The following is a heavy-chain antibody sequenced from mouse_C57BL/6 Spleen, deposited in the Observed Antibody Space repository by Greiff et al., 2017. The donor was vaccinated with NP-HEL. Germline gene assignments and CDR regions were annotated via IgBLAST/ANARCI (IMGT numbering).Heavy chain of an antibody. CDR1: GYTFTDYY. V-gene: IGHV1-26*01. Sequence: EVQLQQSGPELVKPGASVKISCKASGYTFTDYYMNWVKQSHGKSLEWIGDINPNNGGTSYNQKFKGKATLTVDKSSSTAYMELSSLTSEDSAVYYCARDGNSWFAYWGQGTLVTVSA. CDR2: INPNNGGT. J-gene: IGHJ3*01. D-gene: IGHD2-1*01. CDR3: ARDGNSWFAY.